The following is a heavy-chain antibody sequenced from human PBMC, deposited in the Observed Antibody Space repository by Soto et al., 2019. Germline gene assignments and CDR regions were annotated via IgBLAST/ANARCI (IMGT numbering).Heavy chain of an antibody. J-gene: IGHJ4*02. CDR3: AKDTNNWNGFDY. V-gene: IGHV3-30*18. Sequence: QVQLVESGGGVVQPGRSLRLSCAVSGFRISNYGIHWVRQAPGKGLEWVAVISYDGGNKYYADSVKGRFTISRDTSKNTLYLQMNSLRAEDTAVYHCAKDTNNWNGFDYWGQGTLVTVSS. CDR2: ISYDGGNK. D-gene: IGHD1-20*01. CDR1: GFRISNYG.